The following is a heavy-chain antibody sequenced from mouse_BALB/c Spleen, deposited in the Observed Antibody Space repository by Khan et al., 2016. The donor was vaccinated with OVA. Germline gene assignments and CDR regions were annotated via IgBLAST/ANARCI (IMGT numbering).Heavy chain of an antibody. V-gene: IGHV1-61*01. Sequence: QVQLQQPGAELVRPGASVKLSCKASGYTFTSYWMNWVKQRPGQGLEWIGMIDPSDSETHYNQMFKDKATLTVDKSSSTAYLHLSSLTSEDSAVYYCARGDGNSLYWYFDVGGAGTTVTVSS. D-gene: IGHD2-1*01. CDR2: IDPSDSET. J-gene: IGHJ1*01. CDR3: ARGDGNSLYWYFDV. CDR1: GYTFTSYW.